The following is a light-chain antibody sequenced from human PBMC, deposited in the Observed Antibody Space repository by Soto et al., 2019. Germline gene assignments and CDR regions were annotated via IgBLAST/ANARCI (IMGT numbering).Light chain of an antibody. CDR1: QDISNY. CDR2: DAS. CDR3: QQYDSVPPT. V-gene: IGKV1-33*01. J-gene: IGKJ5*01. Sequence: DIQMTQSPSSLSASVGDRVTITCQASQDISNYLNWYEQKPGKAPKLLIYDASNLETGVPSRFSGSGSGTDFTFTISSLQPEDIATYYCQQYDSVPPTFVQGTRLEIK.